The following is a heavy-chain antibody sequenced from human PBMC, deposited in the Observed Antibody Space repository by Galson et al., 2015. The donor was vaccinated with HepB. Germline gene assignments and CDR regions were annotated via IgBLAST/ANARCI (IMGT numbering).Heavy chain of an antibody. J-gene: IGHJ4*02. V-gene: IGHV1-69-2*01. D-gene: IGHD6-13*01. CDR3: ATLTLQQRDVDY. CDR2: VDPEDGET. CDR1: GNTFTDYY. Sequence: VKVSCKVSGNTFTDYYMHWVQQAPGKGLEWMGLVDPEDGETIYAEKFQGRVTITADTSTDTVYMELSSLRSEDTAVYHCATLTLQQRDVDYWGQGTLVTVSS.